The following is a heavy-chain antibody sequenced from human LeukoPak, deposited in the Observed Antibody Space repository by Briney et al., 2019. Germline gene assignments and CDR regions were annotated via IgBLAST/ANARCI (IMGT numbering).Heavy chain of an antibody. CDR1: GGSISSYY. J-gene: IGHJ4*02. CDR2: IFYSGTT. Sequence: SETLSLTCTVSGGSISSYYWSWIRQPPGKGLEWIGYIFYSGTTNYNPSLRSRVTISVDTSKNQFSLKLSSVTAADTAVYYCARDDEEFDYWGQGTLVTVSS. V-gene: IGHV4-59*12. CDR3: ARDDEEFDY.